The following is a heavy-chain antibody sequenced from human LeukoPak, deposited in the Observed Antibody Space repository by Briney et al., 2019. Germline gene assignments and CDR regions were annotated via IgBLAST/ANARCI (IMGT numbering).Heavy chain of an antibody. V-gene: IGHV3-21*01. J-gene: IGHJ4*02. Sequence: GGSLRLSCAASGFTFSSYSMNWVRQAPGEGLEWVSSISSSSSYIYYADSVKGRFTISRDNAKNTLYLQMNSLRAEDTAVYYCARGDTAMASHFDYWGQGTLVTVSS. CDR3: ARGDTAMASHFDY. CDR1: GFTFSSYS. D-gene: IGHD5-18*01. CDR2: ISSSSSYI.